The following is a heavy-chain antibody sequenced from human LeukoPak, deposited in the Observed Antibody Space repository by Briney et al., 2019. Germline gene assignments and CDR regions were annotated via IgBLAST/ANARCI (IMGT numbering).Heavy chain of an antibody. Sequence: PGGSLILSCAASGFTVSSNYMSWVRQAPGKGLEWVSVIYSGGSTYYADSVKGRFTISRDNSKNTLYPQMNSLRAEDTAVYYCAHSGWAYYYYGMDVWGQGTTVTVSS. CDR3: AHSGWAYYYYGMDV. CDR2: IYSGGST. J-gene: IGHJ6*02. V-gene: IGHV3-66*01. D-gene: IGHD6-19*01. CDR1: GFTVSSNY.